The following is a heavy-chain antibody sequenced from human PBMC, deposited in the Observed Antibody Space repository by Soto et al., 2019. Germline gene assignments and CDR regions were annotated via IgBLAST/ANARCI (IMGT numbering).Heavy chain of an antibody. Sequence: SETLSLTCTVSGDSISSDDDYWSWIRQPPGKGLEWIGYIYYSGRTYYNPSLKSRVTISVDTSKKQFSLKLRSVTAADTAVYYCARARRTVTDYWG. CDR1: GDSISSDDDY. CDR3: ARARRTVTDY. D-gene: IGHD1-1*01. CDR2: IYYSGRT. J-gene: IGHJ4*01. V-gene: IGHV4-30-4*01.